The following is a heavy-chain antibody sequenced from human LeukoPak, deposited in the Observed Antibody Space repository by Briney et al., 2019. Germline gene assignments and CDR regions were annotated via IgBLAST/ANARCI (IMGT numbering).Heavy chain of an antibody. CDR1: GFTFSSYS. CDR2: ISSSSSYI. D-gene: IGHD2-2*01. V-gene: IGHV3-21*01. Sequence: PGGSLRLSCTASGFTFSSYSMNWVRQAPGKGLEWVSSISSSSSYINYADSVKDRFTISRDNAKNSLYLQMNSLRAEDTAVYYCARGDFIVVVPAATTRDYWGQGTLVTVSS. CDR3: ARGDFIVVVPAATTRDY. J-gene: IGHJ4*02.